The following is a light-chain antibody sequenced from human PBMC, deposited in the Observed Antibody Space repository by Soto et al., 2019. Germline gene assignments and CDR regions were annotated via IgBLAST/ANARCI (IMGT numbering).Light chain of an antibody. Sequence: QSALTQPASVSGSPGQSITISCTGTSRDVGSYNLVSWYQKHPGKAPKLIIYEGSKRPSGVSDRFSGSKSGNTASLTVSGLQAEDEAEYYCSSNPGSYNFVFGGGTKLTVL. CDR3: SSNPGSYNFV. J-gene: IGLJ3*02. CDR1: SRDVGSYNL. CDR2: EGS. V-gene: IGLV2-14*02.